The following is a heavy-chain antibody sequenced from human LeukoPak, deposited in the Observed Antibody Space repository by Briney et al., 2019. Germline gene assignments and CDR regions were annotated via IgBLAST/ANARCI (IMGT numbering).Heavy chain of an antibody. CDR3: ARYDSTVNWFDP. CDR2: IIPIFGTA. V-gene: IGHV1-69*06. Sequence: SSVKVSCKASGGTFSSYAISWVRQAPGQGLEWMGGIIPIFGTANYAQKFQGRVTITADKSTSTAYMELSSLRSEDTAVYYCARYDSTVNWFDPWGQGTLVTVSS. J-gene: IGHJ5*02. D-gene: IGHD3-22*01. CDR1: GGTFSSYA.